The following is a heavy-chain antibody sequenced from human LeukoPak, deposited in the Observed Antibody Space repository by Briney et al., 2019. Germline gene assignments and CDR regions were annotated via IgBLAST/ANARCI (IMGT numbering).Heavy chain of an antibody. CDR2: IRQDGSEK. CDR1: GFTFSSYW. CDR3: ARRGTSSSWAHFDY. D-gene: IGHD6-13*01. J-gene: IGHJ4*02. Sequence: GGSLRLSCAASGFTFSSYWMTWVRQAPGKGLEWVAKIRQDGSEKYYVDSVKGRLTISRDNAKNSLYLQMNSLGAEDTAVYYCARRGTSSSWAHFDYWGQGTLVTVSS. V-gene: IGHV3-7*05.